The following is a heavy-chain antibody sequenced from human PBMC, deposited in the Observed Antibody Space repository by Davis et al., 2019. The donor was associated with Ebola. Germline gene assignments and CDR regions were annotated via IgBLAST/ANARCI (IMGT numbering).Heavy chain of an antibody. CDR2: IHYTGRT. CDR1: GGSLHSYN. J-gene: IGHJ4*02. V-gene: IGHV4-59*01. D-gene: IGHD6-13*01. Sequence: MPSETLSLTCTVSGGSLHSYNWNWIRQSPGEGLEWIACIHYTGRTHYNPSVKSRVTISQDTSKNQFSLKLNSMTAADTAVYYCARVGTSSWVDYWGQGTLVTVSS. CDR3: ARVGTSSWVDY.